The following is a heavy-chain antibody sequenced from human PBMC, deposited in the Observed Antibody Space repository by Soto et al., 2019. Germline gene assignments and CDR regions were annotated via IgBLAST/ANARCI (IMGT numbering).Heavy chain of an antibody. J-gene: IGHJ3*02. Sequence: GGSLRLSCAASGFTFSSYAMSWVRQAPGKGLEWVSAISGSGGSTYYADSVKGRFTISRDNSKNTLYLQMNSLRAEDTAVYYCAKDSFWAMNVNIVAQDAFDIWGQGTMVTVSS. D-gene: IGHD5-12*01. CDR3: AKDSFWAMNVNIVAQDAFDI. CDR2: ISGSGGST. V-gene: IGHV3-23*01. CDR1: GFTFSSYA.